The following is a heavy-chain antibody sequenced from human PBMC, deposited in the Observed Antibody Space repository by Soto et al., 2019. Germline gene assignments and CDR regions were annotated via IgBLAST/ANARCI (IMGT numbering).Heavy chain of an antibody. V-gene: IGHV1-46*01. Sequence: GASVKVSCKASGYTFTSYYMHWVRQAPGQGLEWMGIINPSGGSTSYAQKFQGRVTMTRDTSTSTVYMELSSLRSEDTAVYYCARDLMLMGYCSGGSCGRTYYYYGMDVWGQGTTVTVSS. CDR1: GYTFTSYY. J-gene: IGHJ6*02. CDR2: INPSGGST. D-gene: IGHD2-15*01. CDR3: ARDLMLMGYCSGGSCGRTYYYYGMDV.